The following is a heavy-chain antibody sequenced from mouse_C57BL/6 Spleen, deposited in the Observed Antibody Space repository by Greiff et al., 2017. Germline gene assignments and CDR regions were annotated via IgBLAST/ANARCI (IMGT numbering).Heavy chain of an antibody. CDR3: ARGRYGNYGDAMDY. Sequence: EVKLQESGPELVKPGASVKISCKASGYSFTDYNMNWVKQSNGKSLEWIGVINPNYGTTSYNQKFKGKATLTVDQSSSTAYMQLNSLTSEDSAVYYCARGRYGNYGDAMDYWGQGTSVTVSS. CDR2: INPNYGTT. D-gene: IGHD2-1*01. CDR1: GYSFTDYN. J-gene: IGHJ4*01. V-gene: IGHV1-39*01.